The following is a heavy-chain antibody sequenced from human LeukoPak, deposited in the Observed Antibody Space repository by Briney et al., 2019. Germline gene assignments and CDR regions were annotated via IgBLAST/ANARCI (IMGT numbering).Heavy chain of an antibody. D-gene: IGHD5-12*01. CDR3: ARDQGYSGYGLFDY. CDR1: GFTFSSYA. J-gene: IGHJ4*02. Sequence: GGSLRLSCAASGFTFSSYAMHWVRQAPGKGLEWVTVISYDGSNKYYADSVKGRFTISRDNSKNTLYLQMNSLRAEDTAVYYCARDQGYSGYGLFDYWGQGTLVTVSS. V-gene: IGHV3-30*04. CDR2: ISYDGSNK.